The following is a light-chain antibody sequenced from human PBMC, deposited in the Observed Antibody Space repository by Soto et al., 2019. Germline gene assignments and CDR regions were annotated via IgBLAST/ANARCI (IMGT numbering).Light chain of an antibody. V-gene: IGKV3-15*01. J-gene: IGKJ4*01. CDR2: AAS. Sequence: EIVMTQSPATLSVSPGERVTLSCRASQSVTRNLAWYQHTPGQSPRLLISAASSGATGLPSRFSGSGSGTDFTLTISSLQSEDAAVYYCQQYHHWPVTFGGGIKVEIK. CDR1: QSVTRN. CDR3: QQYHHWPVT.